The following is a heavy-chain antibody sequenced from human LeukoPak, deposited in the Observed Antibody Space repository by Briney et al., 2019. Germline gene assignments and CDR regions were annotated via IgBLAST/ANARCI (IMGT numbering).Heavy chain of an antibody. CDR2: IRYDGSNK. Sequence: GGSLRLSCAASGFTFSSYGMHWVRQAPGKGLEWVAFIRYDGSNKYYADSVKGRFTISRDNSKNTLYLQMNSLRAEDTAVYYCAKDRSLLWFGGFDCWGQGTLVTVSS. D-gene: IGHD3-10*01. V-gene: IGHV3-30*02. CDR1: GFTFSSYG. J-gene: IGHJ4*02. CDR3: AKDRSLLWFGGFDC.